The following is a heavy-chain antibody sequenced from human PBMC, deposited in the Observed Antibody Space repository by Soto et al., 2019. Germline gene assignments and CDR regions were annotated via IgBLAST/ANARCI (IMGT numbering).Heavy chain of an antibody. Sequence: QVQLVESGGGVVQPGRSLRLSCAASGFTFSSYAMHWVRQAPGKGLEWVAVISYDGSNKYYADSVKGRFTISRDNSKNTLCLQMNSLRAEDTAVYYCARAHYPVAASPLDYWGQGTLVTVSS. CDR3: ARAHYPVAASPLDY. D-gene: IGHD2-15*01. V-gene: IGHV3-30-3*01. CDR2: ISYDGSNK. J-gene: IGHJ4*02. CDR1: GFTFSSYA.